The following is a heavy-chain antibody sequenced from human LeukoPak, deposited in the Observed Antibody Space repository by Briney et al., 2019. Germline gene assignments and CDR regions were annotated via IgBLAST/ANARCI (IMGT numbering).Heavy chain of an antibody. CDR2: IYYSGRT. CDR3: ARQSGWSEPFDY. D-gene: IGHD6-19*01. Sequence: SETLSLTCTVSGGSISTYYWGWIRQSPGEGLEWIGSIYYSGRTYYNPSLKSRVTISVDTSKNQFPLKLSPVTAADTAVYYCARQSGWSEPFDYWGQGTLVTVSS. CDR1: GGSISTYY. J-gene: IGHJ4*02. V-gene: IGHV4-39*01.